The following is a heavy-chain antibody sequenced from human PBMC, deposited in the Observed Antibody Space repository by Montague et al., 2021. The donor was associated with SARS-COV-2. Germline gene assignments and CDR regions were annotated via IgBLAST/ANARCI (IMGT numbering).Heavy chain of an antibody. D-gene: IGHD1-26*01. CDR2: IYYTGST. CDR1: GGSISGDNYY. V-gene: IGHV4-31*03. J-gene: IGHJ2*01. Sequence: TLSLTCILSGGSISGDNYYWTWIRQHPGKGLEWIAYIYYTGSTYYXPSLQSRLRTSLDTSKNQFSLTLTSVTAADTAIYYCARSRGWGSRGAGYIDLWGRGILVTVSS. CDR3: ARSRGWGSRGAGYIDL.